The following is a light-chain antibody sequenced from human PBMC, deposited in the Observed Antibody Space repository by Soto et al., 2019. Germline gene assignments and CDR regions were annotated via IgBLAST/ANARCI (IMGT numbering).Light chain of an antibody. V-gene: IGLV1-51*01. CDR2: DSN. CDR3: GTWDSSFYV. J-gene: IGLJ1*01. CDR1: SSNIGNNY. Sequence: SVLTQPPSVSAAPGQKVTISCSGSSSNIGNNYVSWYQQLPGTAPKLLIYDSNKRPSGIPDRFSGSKSGTSATLGITGLQTGDEADYYCGTWDSSFYVFGTGTKVTVL.